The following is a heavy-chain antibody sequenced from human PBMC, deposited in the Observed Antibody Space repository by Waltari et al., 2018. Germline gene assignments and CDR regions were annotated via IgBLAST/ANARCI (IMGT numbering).Heavy chain of an antibody. Sequence: QVQLKQWGAGLLKISETLSLTCEVSGGSFTTNYWSWIQQSPGKGLEWIGEIYHTGSHNYNPSLQNRVTISVDRSKSLFSLEVTSITAADAAIYYCARVKSGFDSWGQGTVVTVSS. CDR2: IYHTGSH. CDR3: ARVKSGFDS. V-gene: IGHV4-34*01. CDR1: GGSFTTNY. J-gene: IGHJ4*02.